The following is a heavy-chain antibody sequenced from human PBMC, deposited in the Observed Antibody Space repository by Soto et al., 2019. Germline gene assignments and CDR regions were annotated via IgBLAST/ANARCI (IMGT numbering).Heavy chain of an antibody. CDR1: GFTFSSYA. CDR3: ARDGRSGGELLKYYYGMDV. J-gene: IGHJ6*02. D-gene: IGHD1-26*01. V-gene: IGHV3-64*02. Sequence: GGSLRLSCAASGFTFSSYAMHWVRQAPGKGLEYVSAISSNGGSTYYADSVKGRFTISRDNSKNTLYLQMGSLRAEDMAVYYCARDGRSGGELLKYYYGMDVWGQGTTVTVSS. CDR2: ISSNGGST.